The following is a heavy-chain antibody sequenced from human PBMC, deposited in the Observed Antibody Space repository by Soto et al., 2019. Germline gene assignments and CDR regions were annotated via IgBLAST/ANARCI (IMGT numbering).Heavy chain of an antibody. CDR2: ISSTTNYI. J-gene: IGHJ4*02. CDR1: GFTFTRYS. CDR3: ARESEDLTSNFDY. Sequence: PGGSLRLSCAASGFTFTRYSMNWVRQAPGKGLEWVSSISSTTNYIYYGDSMKGRFTISRDNAKNSLYLEMKSLRAEDTAVYYCARESEDLTSNFDYWGKGTLVTVSS. V-gene: IGHV3-21*06.